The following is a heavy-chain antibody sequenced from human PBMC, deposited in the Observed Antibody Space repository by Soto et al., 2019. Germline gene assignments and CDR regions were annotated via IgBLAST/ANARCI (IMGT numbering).Heavy chain of an antibody. V-gene: IGHV1-69*12. J-gene: IGHJ5*02. CDR3: ATGEVGPSFPDWLDT. CDR2: FIPSFPAA. D-gene: IGHD1-26*01. Sequence: VQFVQSGAELKKPGSSVRVSCRASGGTIKTYTLSWVRQAPGQGLEWMGAFIPSFPAANFAQRFKGRLTLTAYYSTNTCVMELSGLRPEDTALHCCATGEVGPSFPDWLDTWGQGTQVIVSS. CDR1: GGTIKTYT.